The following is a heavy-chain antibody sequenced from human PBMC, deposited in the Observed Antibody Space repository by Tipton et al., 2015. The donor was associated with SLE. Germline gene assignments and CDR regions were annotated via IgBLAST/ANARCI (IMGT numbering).Heavy chain of an antibody. Sequence: TLSLTCTVSGGSISSYYWSWIRQPPGKGLEWIGHVYYSGSTNYNPSLKSRVTISVDTSKNQFSLKLSSVTAADTAVYYCAREVDYYDSSGYYYDAFDIWGQGTMVTVSS. J-gene: IGHJ3*02. CDR1: GGSISSYY. D-gene: IGHD3-22*01. V-gene: IGHV4-59*01. CDR3: AREVDYYDSSGYYYDAFDI. CDR2: VYYSGST.